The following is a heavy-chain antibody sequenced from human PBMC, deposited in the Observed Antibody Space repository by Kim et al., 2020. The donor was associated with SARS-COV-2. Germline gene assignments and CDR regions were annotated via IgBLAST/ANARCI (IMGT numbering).Heavy chain of an antibody. D-gene: IGHD2-2*02. CDR3: ARRAAVVVPAAICSGYYYNMDV. CDR2: ISGSGTTI. J-gene: IGHJ6*04. V-gene: IGHV3-11*01. Sequence: GGSLRLSCAASGFTFSDYYMSWIRQAPGKGLEWVSYISGSGTTIYYADAVKGRFIISRDNAKNSLYLQMNSLRAEDTADYYCARRAAVVVPAAICSGYYYNMDVWGKGTTVTVSS. CDR1: GFTFSDYY.